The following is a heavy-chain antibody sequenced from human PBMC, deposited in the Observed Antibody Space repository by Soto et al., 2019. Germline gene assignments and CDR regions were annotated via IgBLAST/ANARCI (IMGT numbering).Heavy chain of an antibody. Sequence: EVQLVECGGGLVQPGGSLRLSCAASGFTFSDHYMDWVRQAPGKGLEWVGRSKNKADSYTTEYAASVKGRFTISRDGSKNSLFLQMNSLKTEDTAVYYCTVWGSGNDFGAAWGQGILVTVSS. CDR1: GFTFSDHY. CDR2: SKNKADSYTT. J-gene: IGHJ4*02. D-gene: IGHD3-10*01. V-gene: IGHV3-72*01. CDR3: TVWGSGNDFGAA.